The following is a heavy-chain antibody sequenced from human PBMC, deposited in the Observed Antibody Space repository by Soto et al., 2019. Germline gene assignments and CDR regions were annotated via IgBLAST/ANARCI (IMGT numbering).Heavy chain of an antibody. D-gene: IGHD3-22*01. V-gene: IGHV4-30-4*02. Sequence: SDTLSLTCTFSGGSISSGDYYWSWIRQSPGKGLEWIGHIYYSGSTYYNPSLKSRVTISVDTSKNQFSLKLSSVIAADTAVYYCASLYYYGSSGYLDCWGQGTLVTVS. CDR1: GGSISSGDYY. CDR3: ASLYYYGSSGYLDC. J-gene: IGHJ4*02. CDR2: IYYSGST.